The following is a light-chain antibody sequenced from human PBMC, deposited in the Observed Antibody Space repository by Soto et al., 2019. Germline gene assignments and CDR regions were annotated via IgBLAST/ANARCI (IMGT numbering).Light chain of an antibody. J-gene: IGKJ1*01. CDR2: GAS. CDR3: KQYNKWPQT. V-gene: IGKV3-15*01. Sequence: EIVRTQSPATLSVSPGEIVNLSFSASLGIIINLAWYQQRPGQAPRLLIYGASTRATGVPARFSGSGSGTDFTLTISSLQSEDLAVYHCKQYNKWPQTFGQGTKVDIK. CDR1: LGIIIN.